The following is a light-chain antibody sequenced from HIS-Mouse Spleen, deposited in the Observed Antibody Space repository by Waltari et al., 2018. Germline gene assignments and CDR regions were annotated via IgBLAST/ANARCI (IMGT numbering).Light chain of an antibody. V-gene: IGLV3-10*01. J-gene: IGLJ2*01. CDR1: ALPKKY. CDR2: EDS. Sequence: SYELTQPPSVSVSPGQTARITCSGDALPKKYAYWYQQKSGQAPVLSIYEDSKRPHGLPERFSGSSSGTMATLTISGAQVEDEADYYCYSTDSSGNHRVFGGGTKLTVL. CDR3: YSTDSSGNHRV.